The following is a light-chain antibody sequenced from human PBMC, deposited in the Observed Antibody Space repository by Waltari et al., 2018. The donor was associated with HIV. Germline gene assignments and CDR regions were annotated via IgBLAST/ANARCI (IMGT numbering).Light chain of an antibody. Sequence: QSALTQPASVSVSPGQSITISCTGTSTDVGSYNLVSWYQQHPGKAPKLMIYDVSKRPSGVPDRFSGSKSGNTSSLTISGLQSEDEADYYCCSYAGSYTLVFGGGTKLTVL. CDR2: DVS. J-gene: IGLJ2*01. CDR1: STDVGSYNL. CDR3: CSYAGSYTLV. V-gene: IGLV2-11*01.